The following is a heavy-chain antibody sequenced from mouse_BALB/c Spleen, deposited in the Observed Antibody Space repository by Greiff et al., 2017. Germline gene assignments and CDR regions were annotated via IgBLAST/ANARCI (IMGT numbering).Heavy chain of an antibody. Sequence: EVQVVESGGGLVKPGGSLKLSCAASGFTFSDYYMYWVRQTPEKRLEWVATISDGGSYTYYPDSVKGRFTISRDNAKNNLYLQMSSLKSEDTAMYYWARGYYYGSYWYFDVWGAGTTVTVSS. CDR1: GFTFSDYY. D-gene: IGHD1-1*01. CDR2: ISDGGSYT. V-gene: IGHV5-4*02. J-gene: IGHJ1*01. CDR3: ARGYYYGSYWYFDV.